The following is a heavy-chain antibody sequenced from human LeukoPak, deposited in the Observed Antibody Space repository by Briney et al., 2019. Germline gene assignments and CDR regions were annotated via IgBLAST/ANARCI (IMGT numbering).Heavy chain of an antibody. CDR3: AKDFNYYDSSGYRYYYYGMDV. CDR2: ISWNSGSI. Sequence: GRSLRLSCAASGFTFDDYAMHWVRQAPGKGLEWVSGISWNSGSIGYADSVKGRFTISRDNAKNSLYLQMNSLRAEDTALYYCAKDFNYYDSSGYRYYYYGMDVWGQGTTVTVSS. D-gene: IGHD3-22*01. CDR1: GFTFDDYA. J-gene: IGHJ6*02. V-gene: IGHV3-9*01.